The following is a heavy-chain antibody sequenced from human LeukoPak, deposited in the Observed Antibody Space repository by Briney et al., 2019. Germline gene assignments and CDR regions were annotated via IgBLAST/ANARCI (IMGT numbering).Heavy chain of an antibody. Sequence: ASVKVSCKASGYTFTNYDINWVRQATGQGLEWMGWMNPDSGNTGFAQKFQGRVTMTEDTSTDTAYMELSSLRSEDTAVYYCATEGELLAAFDIWGQGTMVTVSS. CDR2: MNPDSGNT. D-gene: IGHD1-7*01. CDR3: ATEGELLAAFDI. V-gene: IGHV1-8*01. CDR1: GYTFTNYD. J-gene: IGHJ3*02.